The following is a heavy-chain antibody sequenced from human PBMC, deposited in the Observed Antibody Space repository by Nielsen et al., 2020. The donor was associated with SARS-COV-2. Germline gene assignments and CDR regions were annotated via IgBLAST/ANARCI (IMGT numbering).Heavy chain of an antibody. J-gene: IGHJ4*02. CDR1: GGSFSGYY. Sequence: SETLSLTCAVYGGSFSGYYWSWIRQPPGKGLEWIGEINHSGSTNYNPSLKSRVTISVDTSKNQFSLKLSSVTAADTAVYYCAATVTPRAFDYWGQGTLVTVSS. CDR3: AATVTPRAFDY. CDR2: INHSGST. D-gene: IGHD4-17*01. V-gene: IGHV4-34*01.